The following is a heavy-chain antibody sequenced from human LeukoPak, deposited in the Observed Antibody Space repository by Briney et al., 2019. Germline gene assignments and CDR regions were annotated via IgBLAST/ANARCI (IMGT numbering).Heavy chain of an antibody. J-gene: IGHJ4*02. CDR1: GFTFSSYA. D-gene: IGHD1-26*01. CDR2: ISYDGSNK. Sequence: PGGSLRLSCAASGFTFSSYAMHWVRQAPGKGLKWVAVISYDGSNKYYADSVKGRFTISRDNSKNTLYLQMNSLRAEDTAVYYCARGYRGSYGVRTDYWGQGTPVTVSS. CDR3: ARGYRGSYGVRTDY. V-gene: IGHV3-30*01.